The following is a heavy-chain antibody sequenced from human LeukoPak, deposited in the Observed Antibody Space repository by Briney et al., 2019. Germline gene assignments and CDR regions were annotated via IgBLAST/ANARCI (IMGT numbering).Heavy chain of an antibody. CDR1: GGSISSYY. CDR2: IYTSGST. V-gene: IGHV4-4*07. D-gene: IGHD2-2*01. Sequence: PSETLSLTCTVSGGSISSYYWSWIRQPAGKGLEWIGRIYTSGSTNYNPSLKSRVTMSVDTSKNQFSLKLSSVTAADTAVYYCARVRRVEYQLLIYYYYMDVWSKGTTVTVSS. CDR3: ARVRRVEYQLLIYYYYMDV. J-gene: IGHJ6*03.